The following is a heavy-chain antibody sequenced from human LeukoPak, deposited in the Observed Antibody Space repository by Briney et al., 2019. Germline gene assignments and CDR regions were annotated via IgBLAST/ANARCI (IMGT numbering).Heavy chain of an antibody. CDR2: IRYDASDI. CDR3: ARGEHIVVVTAILLRY. V-gene: IGHV3-30*02. CDR1: GFTFSSYG. D-gene: IGHD2-21*02. J-gene: IGHJ4*02. Sequence: PGGSLRLSCAASGFTFSSYGMHWVRQAPGKGLEWVAFIRYDASDIYYADSVKGRFTISRENAKNTLYLQMDSLRAEDTAVYYCARGEHIVVVTAILLRYWGQGTLVTVSS.